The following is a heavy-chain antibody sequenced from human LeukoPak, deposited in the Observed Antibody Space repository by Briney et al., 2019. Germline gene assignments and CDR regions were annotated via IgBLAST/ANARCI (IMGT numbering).Heavy chain of an antibody. CDR2: ISSSSSSYI. CDR3: ARDGGYSGYDWFDP. J-gene: IGHJ5*02. D-gene: IGHD5-12*01. CDR1: GFTFSSYS. Sequence: GGSLRLSCAASGFTFSSYSMNWVRQAPGKGLEWVSSISSSSSSYIYYADSVKGRFTIPRDNAKNSLYLQMNSLRAEDTAVYYCARDGGYSGYDWFDPWGQGTLVTVSS. V-gene: IGHV3-21*01.